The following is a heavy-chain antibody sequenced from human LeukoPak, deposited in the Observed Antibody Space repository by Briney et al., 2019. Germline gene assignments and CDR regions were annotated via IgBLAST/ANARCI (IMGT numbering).Heavy chain of an antibody. CDR1: GFSFTTSGLG. CDR2: IYWDENK. D-gene: IGHD3-10*01. Sequence: APTLLNPTQTLTLTCTCSGFSFTTSGLGMGLIRQPPGKSLEWPALIYWDENKRYSPSLKSRLTITKNTSKNHVAVTIANKYYVDTGIYSCAHRRPMVRGYYGMDVWGQGTTVIVSS. CDR3: AHRRPMVRGYYGMDV. V-gene: IGHV2-5*02. J-gene: IGHJ6*02.